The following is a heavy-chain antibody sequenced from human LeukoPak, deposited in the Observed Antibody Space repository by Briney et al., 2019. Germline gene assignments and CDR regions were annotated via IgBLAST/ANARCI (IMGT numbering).Heavy chain of an antibody. Sequence: GGALRLSCAASGFTFSSYSMNWVRQAPGKGLEGVSSISSSSSYIYYADSVKGRFTISRDNAKNSLYLQMNSLRAEDTAVYYCARDHVSSDCTNGVCYIDYYGMDVWGQGTTVTVSS. V-gene: IGHV3-21*01. CDR1: GFTFSSYS. J-gene: IGHJ6*02. CDR2: ISSSSSYI. CDR3: ARDHVSSDCTNGVCYIDYYGMDV. D-gene: IGHD2-8*01.